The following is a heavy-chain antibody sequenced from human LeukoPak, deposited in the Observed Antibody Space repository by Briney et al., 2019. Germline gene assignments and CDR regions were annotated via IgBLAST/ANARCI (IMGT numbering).Heavy chain of an antibody. V-gene: IGHV5-10-1*01. Sequence: GGSLRLSCAASGFTFDDYAMHWVRQAPGKGLEWMGRIDPSDSYTNYSPSFQGHVTISADKSISTAYLQWSSLKASDTAMYYCARLIVGYSSGWADYWGQGTLVTVSS. CDR1: GFTFDDYA. J-gene: IGHJ4*02. CDR3: ARLIVGYSSGWADY. CDR2: IDPSDSYT. D-gene: IGHD6-19*01.